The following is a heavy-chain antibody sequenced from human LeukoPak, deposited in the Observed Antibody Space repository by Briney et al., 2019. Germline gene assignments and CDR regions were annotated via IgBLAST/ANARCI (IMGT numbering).Heavy chain of an antibody. V-gene: IGHV3-23*01. CDR1: GFTFSSYA. CDR2: IGGSGGSE. D-gene: IGHD2-2*01. CDR3: AKDSGADRALPGTFDY. J-gene: IGHJ4*02. Sequence: GGSLRLSCAASGFTFSSYAMSWVRQPPGNGLEWVSDIGGSGGSEYYEDSVTGRFTISIDNSRNTLYLQMNRLRADDTAEYSGAKDSGADRALPGTFDYWGQGTLVTVSS.